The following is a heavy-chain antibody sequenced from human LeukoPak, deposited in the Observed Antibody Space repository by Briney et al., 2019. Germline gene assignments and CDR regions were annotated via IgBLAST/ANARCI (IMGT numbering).Heavy chain of an antibody. D-gene: IGHD5-24*01. CDR3: ARDGMGDGYTGGDYFDY. CDR1: GGSISSGGYY. V-gene: IGHV4-31*03. CDR2: IYYSGST. Sequence: SETLSLTCTVSGGSISSGGYYWSWLRQHPGKGLEWIGYIYYSGSTYYNPSLKSRVTISVDTSKNQFSLKLSSVTAADTAVYYCARDGMGDGYTGGDYFDYGVRGTLVTVSS. J-gene: IGHJ4*02.